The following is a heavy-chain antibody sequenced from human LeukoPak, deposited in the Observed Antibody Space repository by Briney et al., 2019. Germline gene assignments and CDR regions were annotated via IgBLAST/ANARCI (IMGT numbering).Heavy chain of an antibody. CDR1: GGSISSYY. CDR2: IYYSGST. Sequence: SETLSLTCTVSGGSISSYYWSWIRQPPGKGLEWIGYIYYSGSTNYNPSLKSRVTISVDTSKNQFSLKLSSVTAADTAVYCCARAPAAAGRFDYWGQGTLVTVSS. D-gene: IGHD6-13*01. CDR3: ARAPAAAGRFDY. J-gene: IGHJ4*02. V-gene: IGHV4-59*01.